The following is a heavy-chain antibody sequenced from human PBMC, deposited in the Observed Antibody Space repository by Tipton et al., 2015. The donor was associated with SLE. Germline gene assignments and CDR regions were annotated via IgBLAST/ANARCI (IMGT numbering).Heavy chain of an antibody. V-gene: IGHV4-38-2*02. CDR2: IYHSGST. CDR3: ARDGSSSWYPFDY. D-gene: IGHD6-13*01. CDR1: GYSISSGYY. J-gene: IGHJ4*02. Sequence: TLSLTCAVSGYSISSGYYWGWIRQPPGKGLEWIGSIYHSGSTYYNPSLKSRVTISVDTSKNQFSLKLSSVTAADTAVYYCARDGSSSWYPFDYWGQGTLVTVSS.